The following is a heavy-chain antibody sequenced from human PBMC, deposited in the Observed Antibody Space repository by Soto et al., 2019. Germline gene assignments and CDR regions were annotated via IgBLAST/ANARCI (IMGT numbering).Heavy chain of an antibody. D-gene: IGHD2-15*01. CDR1: GYTFTSYD. J-gene: IGHJ5*02. CDR3: ARGIPLTLYGSGGSCRPYSWFDP. V-gene: IGHV1-8*01. CDR2: MNPNSGNT. Sequence: QVQLVQSGAEVKKPGASVKVSCKASGYTFTSYDINWVRQATGQGLEWMGWMNPNSGNTGYAQKFQGRVTMTRNTSISTAYMELCSLRSEDTAVYYCARGIPLTLYGSGGSCRPYSWFDPWGQGTLVTVSS.